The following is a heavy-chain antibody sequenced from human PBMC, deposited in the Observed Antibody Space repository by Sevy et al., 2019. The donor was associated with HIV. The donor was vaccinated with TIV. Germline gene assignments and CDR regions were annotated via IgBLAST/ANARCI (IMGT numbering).Heavy chain of an antibody. CDR2: IHSDDTT. J-gene: IGHJ4*02. V-gene: IGHV3-66*01. CDR3: ARGKSGYGYALNY. Sequence: GGSLRLSCAASGFTVNSNYMTWVRQAPGKGLEGVSVIHSDDTTYHADSVKDRFTISTDNFKNTLYLHMSSLRAEDTAVDYCARGKSGYGYALNYWGQGTLVTVSS. D-gene: IGHD5-18*01. CDR1: GFTVNSNY.